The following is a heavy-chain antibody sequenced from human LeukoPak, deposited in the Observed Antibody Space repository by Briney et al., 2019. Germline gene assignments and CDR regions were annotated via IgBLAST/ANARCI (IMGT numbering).Heavy chain of an antibody. D-gene: IGHD3-10*01. CDR3: TTVLEFYGSGSYYDAP. V-gene: IGHV3-15*01. Sequence: PGGSLRLSCAASGFTFSSYAMSWVRQAPGKGLEWVGRIKSKTDDGTTDYAAPVKGRFTVSRDDSQNTLYLQMNSLKTEDTAVYYCTTVLEFYGSGSYYDAPWGQGTLVTVSS. CDR2: IKSKTDDGTT. CDR1: GFTFSSYA. J-gene: IGHJ5*02.